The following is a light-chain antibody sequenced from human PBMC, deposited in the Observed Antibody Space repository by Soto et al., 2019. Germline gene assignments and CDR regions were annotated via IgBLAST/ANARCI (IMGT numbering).Light chain of an antibody. CDR3: SSYTSSSSLKGV. CDR1: GSDVGGYNY. V-gene: IGLV2-14*01. J-gene: IGLJ3*02. CDR2: EVS. Sequence: QSVLTQPASVSGSPGQSITISCTGTGSDVGGYNYVSWYQQHPGKAPKLMIYEVSNRPSGVSNRFSGSKSGNTASLTISGLLAEEEADYYCSSYTSSSSLKGVFGGGTKLTVL.